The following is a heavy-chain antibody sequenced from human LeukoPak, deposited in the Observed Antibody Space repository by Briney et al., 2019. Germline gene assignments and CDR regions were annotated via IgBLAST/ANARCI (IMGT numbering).Heavy chain of an antibody. J-gene: IGHJ3*02. D-gene: IGHD3-22*01. CDR3: ARGSLTYYDSSGYYYRAFDI. CDR2: IYYSGST. V-gene: IGHV4-31*11. CDR1: GGSISSGGYY. Sequence: KASETLSLTCAVSGGSISSGGYYWSWIRPHPGKGLEWIGYIYYSGSTYYHPSLKSRITTSVDTSKNQFSLKLSSVTAADTDVYYCARGSLTYYDSSGYYYRAFDIWGEGTMVTVS.